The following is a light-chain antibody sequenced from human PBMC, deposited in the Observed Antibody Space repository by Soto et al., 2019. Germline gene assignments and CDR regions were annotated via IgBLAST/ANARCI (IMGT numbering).Light chain of an antibody. CDR1: SSDVGGYDY. CDR3: SSYAGYNNYV. V-gene: IGLV2-8*01. CDR2: EVS. J-gene: IGLJ1*01. Sequence: QSALTQPPSASGSPGQSVTISCTGSSSDVGGYDYVSWYQLHPGKAPKLMIYEVSKRPSGVPDRFSGSKSGNTASLTVSGLQAEDEADYYCSSYAGYNNYVFGTRTKVTVL.